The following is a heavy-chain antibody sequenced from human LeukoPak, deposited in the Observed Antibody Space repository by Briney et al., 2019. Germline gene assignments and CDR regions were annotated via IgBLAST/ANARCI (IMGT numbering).Heavy chain of an antibody. J-gene: IGHJ4*02. CDR3: ARGRLFDY. Sequence: SETLSLTCAVYGGSFSGYYWSWIRHPPGKGLEWIGEINHSGSTNYNPSLKSRVTISVETSKNQFSLKRSSVTAADAAVYRWARGRLFDYWGEGTLVTVSS. V-gene: IGHV4-34*01. CDR2: INHSGST. CDR1: GGSFSGYY.